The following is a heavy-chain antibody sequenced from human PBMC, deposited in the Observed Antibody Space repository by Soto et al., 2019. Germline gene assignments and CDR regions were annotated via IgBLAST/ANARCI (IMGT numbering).Heavy chain of an antibody. Sequence: SETLSLTCAVYGGSSSGYYWSWIRQPPGKGLEWIGEINHSGSTNYNPSLKSRVTISVDTSKNQFSLKLSSVTAADTAVYYCARDVGIAAAGTNWFDPWGQGTLVTVSS. J-gene: IGHJ5*02. D-gene: IGHD6-13*01. CDR2: INHSGST. CDR3: ARDVGIAAAGTNWFDP. V-gene: IGHV4-34*01. CDR1: GGSSSGYY.